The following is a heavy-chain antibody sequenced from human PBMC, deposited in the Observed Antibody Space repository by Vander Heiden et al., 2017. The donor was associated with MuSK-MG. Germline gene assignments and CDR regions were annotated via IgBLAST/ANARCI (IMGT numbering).Heavy chain of an antibody. CDR1: GFTGSSNY. CDR2: IYSGGST. V-gene: IGHV3-53*01. CDR3: AREGIAVAGDYYYYYGMDV. J-gene: IGHJ6*02. D-gene: IGHD6-19*01. Sequence: EVQLVESGGGMIQPGGSLRLSCAASGFTGSSNYMRWVRQAPGKGLEWVSVIYSGGSTYYADSVKGRFTISRDNSKNTLYLQMNSLRAEDTAVYYCAREGIAVAGDYYYYYGMDVWGQGTTVTVSS.